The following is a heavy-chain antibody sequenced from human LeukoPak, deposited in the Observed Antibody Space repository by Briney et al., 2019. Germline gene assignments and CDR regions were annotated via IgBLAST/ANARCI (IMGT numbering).Heavy chain of an antibody. J-gene: IGHJ6*03. V-gene: IGHV4-4*07. Sequence: SETLSLTCTVSSGSISSFYWTWVRQSAWKGLEWIGRVDTSGSTHYNPSLKGRATMSLDTSKYQFSLRLTSVTVADTAVYYCARGLGGASYYMDVWGKGTKVTVSS. CDR3: ARGLGGASYYMDV. CDR1: SGSISSFY. D-gene: IGHD3-16*01. CDR2: VDTSGST.